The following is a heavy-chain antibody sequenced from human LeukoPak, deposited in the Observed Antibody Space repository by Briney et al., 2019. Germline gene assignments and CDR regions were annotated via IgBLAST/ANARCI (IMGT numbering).Heavy chain of an antibody. D-gene: IGHD3-10*01. CDR1: GFTFSSYS. CDR2: ISSSSSYI. V-gene: IGHV3-21*01. J-gene: IGHJ3*02. Sequence: GGSLRLSCAASGFTFSSYSMNWVRQAPGKGLEWVSSISSSSSYIYYADSVKGRFTISRDNAKNSLYLQMNSLRAEDTAVYYCARDGRRTWFGEPNDAFDIWGQGTMVTVSS. CDR3: ARDGRRTWFGEPNDAFDI.